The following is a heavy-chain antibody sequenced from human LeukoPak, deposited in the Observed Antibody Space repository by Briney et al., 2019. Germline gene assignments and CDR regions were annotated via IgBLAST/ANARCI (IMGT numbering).Heavy chain of an antibody. Sequence: GGSLRLSCAASGFTFSSYGMHWVRQAPGKGLEWVAVISYDGSNKYYADSVKGRFTISRDNSKNTLYLQMNSLRAEDTAVYYCAILRPLDYWGQGTLVTVSS. CDR3: AILRPLDY. J-gene: IGHJ4*02. CDR2: ISYDGSNK. D-gene: IGHD3-16*01. V-gene: IGHV3-30*03. CDR1: GFTFSSYG.